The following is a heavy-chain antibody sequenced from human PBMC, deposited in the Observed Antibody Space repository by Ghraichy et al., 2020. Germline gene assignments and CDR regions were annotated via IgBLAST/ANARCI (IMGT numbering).Heavy chain of an antibody. D-gene: IGHD2-15*01. Sequence: ASVKVSCKASGYTFTGYYMHWVRQAPGQGLEWMGWINPNSGGTNYAQKFQGRVTMTRDTSISTAYMELSRLRSDDTAVYYCARYCSGGSCYPFWGWGAFDIWGQGTMVTVSS. J-gene: IGHJ3*02. CDR3: ARYCSGGSCYPFWGWGAFDI. CDR1: GYTFTGYY. CDR2: INPNSGGT. V-gene: IGHV1-2*02.